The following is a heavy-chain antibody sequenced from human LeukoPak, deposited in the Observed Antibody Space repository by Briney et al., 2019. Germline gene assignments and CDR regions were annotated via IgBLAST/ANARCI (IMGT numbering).Heavy chain of an antibody. CDR2: IYYSGST. J-gene: IGHJ4*02. V-gene: IGHV4-59*08. CDR3: ARHRYAVTTFDY. D-gene: IGHD4-11*01. CDR1: GGSISSYY. Sequence: SETLSLTCTVSGGSISSYYWSWIRQPPGKGLEWIGYIYYSGSTNYNPSLKSRVTISVDTSKNHFSLRLSSVTAADTAVYYCARHRYAVTTFDYWGQGTLVTVSS.